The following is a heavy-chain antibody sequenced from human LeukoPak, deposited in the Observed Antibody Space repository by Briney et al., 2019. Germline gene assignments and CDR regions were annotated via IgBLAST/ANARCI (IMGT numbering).Heavy chain of an antibody. V-gene: IGHV3-30*18. D-gene: IGHD5-18*01. CDR1: GFTFSSYG. Sequence: GGSLRLSCAASGFTFSSYGMHWVRQAPGKGLEWVAVISYDGSNKYYADSVKGRFTISRDNSKNTLYLQMNSLRAEDTAVYYCAKGADTAMVNLFDYWGQGTLVTVSS. J-gene: IGHJ4*02. CDR3: AKGADTAMVNLFDY. CDR2: ISYDGSNK.